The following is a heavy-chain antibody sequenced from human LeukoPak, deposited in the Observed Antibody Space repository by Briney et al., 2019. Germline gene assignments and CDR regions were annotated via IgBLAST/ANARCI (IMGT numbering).Heavy chain of an antibody. CDR3: AKGDKMLTWRRTYNRFDP. CDR1: GLTFTNYA. D-gene: IGHD3-16*01. CDR2: ISYDETNK. V-gene: IGHV3-30*04. Sequence: GGSLRLSCAASGLTFTNYAMHWVRQAPGKGLEWVAVISYDETNKYYADSVRGRFTISRDNSKNTLYLQMNSLRAEDTAVYFCAKGDKMLTWRRTYNRFDPWGQGTLVTVSS. J-gene: IGHJ5*02.